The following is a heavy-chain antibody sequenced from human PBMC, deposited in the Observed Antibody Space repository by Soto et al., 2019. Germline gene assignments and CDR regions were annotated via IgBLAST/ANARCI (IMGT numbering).Heavy chain of an antibody. CDR2: IYHSGST. Sequence: ASETLSLTCAVSSGSISSSNWWSWVRQPPGKGLEWIGEIYHSGSTNYNPSLKSRVTISVDKSKNQFSLKLSSVTAADTAVYYCARGYSGYDWRPRDYYYYYMDVWGKGTTVTVSS. CDR1: SGSISSSNW. CDR3: ARGYSGYDWRPRDYYYYYMDV. D-gene: IGHD5-12*01. J-gene: IGHJ6*03. V-gene: IGHV4-4*02.